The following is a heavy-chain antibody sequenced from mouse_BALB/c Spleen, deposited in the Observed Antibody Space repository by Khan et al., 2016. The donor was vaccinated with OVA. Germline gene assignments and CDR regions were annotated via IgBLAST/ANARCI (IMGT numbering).Heavy chain of an antibody. CDR2: INTYTGEP. V-gene: IGHV9-1*02. Sequence: QIQLVQSGPELKKPGETVKISCKASGYTFTNQGMNWVKQAPGKDLKWMGWINTYTGEPTYADDFKGRFAFSLETSASTAYLQINNLKNEDMSTXFCARGYWYFDVWGAGATVTVSS. CDR1: GYTFTNQG. J-gene: IGHJ1*01. CDR3: ARGYWYFDV.